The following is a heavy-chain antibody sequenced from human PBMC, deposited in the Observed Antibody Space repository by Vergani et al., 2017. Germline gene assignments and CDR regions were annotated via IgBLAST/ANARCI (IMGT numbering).Heavy chain of an antibody. D-gene: IGHD2-21*01. V-gene: IGHV4-4*07. CDR2: IYPNGNG. CDR3: ARGNCGVNCPKYNWRAQ. Sequence: QVHLQESGPGVVKPSDTLSLTCTVSGGSMSDFYWTWIRQPAGRGLEWIGRIYPNGNGNYNESLRSRLTMSIDTSRSQFSLSVSSVTAADAAVYYCARGNCGVNCPKYNWRAQWGRGILVTVAS. CDR1: GGSMSDFY. J-gene: IGHJ4*02.